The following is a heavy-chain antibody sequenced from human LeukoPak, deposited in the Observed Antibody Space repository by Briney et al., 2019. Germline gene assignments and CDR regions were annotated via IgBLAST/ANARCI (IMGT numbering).Heavy chain of an antibody. V-gene: IGHV3-21*01. J-gene: IGHJ4*02. CDR3: AREQTRGGDLDY. CDR1: GFTFSTFS. Sequence: GGSLRLSCAASGFTFSTFSMNWVRQAPGKGLEWVSSISFTNAIFYADSVKGRFTITRDNAKNSLYLQMYSLRPGDTAVYYCAREQTRGGDLDYWGQGALVTVSS. CDR2: ISFTNAI. D-gene: IGHD2-21*02.